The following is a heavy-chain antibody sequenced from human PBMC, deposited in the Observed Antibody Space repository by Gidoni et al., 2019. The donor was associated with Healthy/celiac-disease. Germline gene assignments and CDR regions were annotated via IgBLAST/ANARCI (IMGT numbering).Heavy chain of an antibody. V-gene: IGHV3-33*01. CDR2: RWYDGSNK. CDR1: GFPFSRSC. CDR3: ARDLGTDYYDSSGYYPSSRYGMDV. D-gene: IGHD3-22*01. J-gene: IGHJ6*02. Sequence: QVQLVESGGAVVQPGRSLRPSCAASGFPFSRSCMPWVRLAPGKGLEWGAVRWYDGSNKYYADSVKGRFTISRDNSKNTLYLQMNSLRAEDTAVYYCARDLGTDYYDSSGYYPSSRYGMDVWGQGTTVTVSS.